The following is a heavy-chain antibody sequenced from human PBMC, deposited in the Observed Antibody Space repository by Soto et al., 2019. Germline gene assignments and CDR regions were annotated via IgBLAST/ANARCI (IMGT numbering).Heavy chain of an antibody. CDR3: ARGVLYYYDSSGYPHWFDP. CDR1: GFTFSSYE. V-gene: IGHV3-48*03. Sequence: EVQLVESGGGLVQPGGSLRLSCAASGFTFSSYEMNWVRQAPGKGLEWVSYISSSGSIIYYADSVKGRFTISRDNAKNSLYLQMNSLRAEDTAVHYCARGVLYYYDSSGYPHWFDPWGQGTLVTVSS. CDR2: ISSSGSII. D-gene: IGHD3-22*01. J-gene: IGHJ5*02.